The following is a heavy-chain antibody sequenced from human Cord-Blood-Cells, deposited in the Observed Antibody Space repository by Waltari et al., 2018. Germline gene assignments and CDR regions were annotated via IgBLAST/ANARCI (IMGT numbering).Heavy chain of an antibody. V-gene: IGHV1-8*03. D-gene: IGHD1-7*01. Sequence: QVQLVQSGAEVKKPGASVKVSCKASGYTFTTYDINCVRQATGQGLEWMGWMNPNSGNTGYAQKFQGRVTITRNTSISTAYMELSSLRSEDTAVYYCAGKYNWNYGDAFDIWGQGTMVTVSS. J-gene: IGHJ3*02. CDR2: MNPNSGNT. CDR3: AGKYNWNYGDAFDI. CDR1: GYTFTTYD.